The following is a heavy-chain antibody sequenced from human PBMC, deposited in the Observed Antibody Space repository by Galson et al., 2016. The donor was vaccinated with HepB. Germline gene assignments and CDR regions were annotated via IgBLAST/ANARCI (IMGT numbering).Heavy chain of an antibody. J-gene: IGHJ3*02. CDR3: AKVSRHGYNLCLDAFDM. V-gene: IGHV3-30*18. CDR1: GFTFNDYG. Sequence: SLRLSCAASGFTFNDYGMHWVRQAPGKGLEWGEVISHDGSNQYYTDSVKGRFTISRDGSKNTLYMQMSSLRAEDTAVYYCAKVSRHGYNLCLDAFDMCGQGTMVTVSS. D-gene: IGHD5-24*01. CDR2: ISHDGSNQ.